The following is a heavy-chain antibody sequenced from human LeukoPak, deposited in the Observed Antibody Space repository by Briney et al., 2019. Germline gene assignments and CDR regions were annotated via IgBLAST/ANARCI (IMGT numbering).Heavy chain of an antibody. CDR2: ISLAGQT. CDR1: GGSISGTNW. D-gene: IGHD1-26*01. Sequence: PSEPLSLTCGVSGGSISGTNWWSWVRQPPGQGLEWIGEISLAGQTNYSPSLNGRVTMSLDKSSNQLSLHLTSVTAADAATYYCSRESGPFCPFGYWGQGTLVIVSS. J-gene: IGHJ4*02. CDR3: SRESGPFCPFGY. V-gene: IGHV4/OR15-8*02.